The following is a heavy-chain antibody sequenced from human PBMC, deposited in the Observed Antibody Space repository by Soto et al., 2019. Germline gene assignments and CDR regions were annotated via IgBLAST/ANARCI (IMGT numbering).Heavy chain of an antibody. CDR3: AGDHSEADGGAFDI. Sequence: QVQLVQSGAEVKKPGASLKVSCKASGYTFTSYYIHWVRQAPGQGLEWMGIINPSGGSTSYAQQFQGRVTMTRDTSTSTVYMELSSLRSEDTAVYYCAGDHSEADGGAFDIWGQGTMVTVSS. V-gene: IGHV1-46*03. D-gene: IGHD4-17*01. J-gene: IGHJ3*02. CDR1: GYTFTSYY. CDR2: INPSGGST.